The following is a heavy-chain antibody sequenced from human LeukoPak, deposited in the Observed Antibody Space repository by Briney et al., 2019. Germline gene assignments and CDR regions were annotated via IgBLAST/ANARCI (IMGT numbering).Heavy chain of an antibody. CDR3: ARGDTYYYGSGSYYYFDY. CDR1: GYTFTGYH. V-gene: IGHV1-2*02. CDR2: INPNSGGT. D-gene: IGHD3-10*01. Sequence: ASVKVSCKASGYTFTGYHMHWVRQAPGQGLEWMGWINPNSGGTNYARKFQGRVTMTRDTSISTAYMELSRLRSDDTAVYYCARGDTYYYGSGSYYYFDYWGQGTLVTVSS. J-gene: IGHJ4*02.